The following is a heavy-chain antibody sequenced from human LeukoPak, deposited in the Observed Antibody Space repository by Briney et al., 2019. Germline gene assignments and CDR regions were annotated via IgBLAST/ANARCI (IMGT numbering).Heavy chain of an antibody. CDR3: AREKFYYGSGALLDY. J-gene: IGHJ4*02. D-gene: IGHD3-10*01. Sequence: SETLSLTCTVSGGSINSDAYYWSWVRQHPGKGLEWIGYIYYSGSTYYKPSLKSRVTISLDKSKNQFSLKLSSVTAADTAVYYCAREKFYYGSGALLDYWGPGTLVTVSS. CDR2: IYYSGST. V-gene: IGHV4-31*03. CDR1: GGSINSDAYY.